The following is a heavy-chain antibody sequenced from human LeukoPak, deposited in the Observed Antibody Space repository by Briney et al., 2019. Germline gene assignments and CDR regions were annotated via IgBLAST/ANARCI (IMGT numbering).Heavy chain of an antibody. CDR2: ISWNSGSI. Sequence: GGSLRLSCAASGFTFSSYWMSWVRQAPGKGLEWVSGISWNSGSIGYADSVKGRFTISRDNAKNSLYLQMNSLRAEDTALYYCAKGSPYYYDSSGYYLWGQGTLVTVSS. V-gene: IGHV3-9*01. CDR1: GFTFSSYW. J-gene: IGHJ4*02. D-gene: IGHD3-22*01. CDR3: AKGSPYYYDSSGYYL.